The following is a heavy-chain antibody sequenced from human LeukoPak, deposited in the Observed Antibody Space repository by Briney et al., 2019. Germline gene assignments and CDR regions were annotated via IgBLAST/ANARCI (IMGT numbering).Heavy chain of an antibody. Sequence: PGGSLRLSCVVSGFTFSNYYMSWIRQAPGKGLEWVSYISNTGDTIKYADSVQGRFTISRDNAQNSLYLQINSLGVDDTAAYYCARARGLGPGGHFDLWGRGTRATVSS. CDR2: ISNTGDTI. J-gene: IGHJ2*01. D-gene: IGHD3/OR15-3a*01. V-gene: IGHV3-11*04. CDR1: GFTFSNYY. CDR3: ARARGLGPGGHFDL.